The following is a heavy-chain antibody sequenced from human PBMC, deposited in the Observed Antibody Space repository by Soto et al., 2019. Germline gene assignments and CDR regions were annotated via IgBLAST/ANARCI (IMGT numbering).Heavy chain of an antibody. CDR1: GGSFSGYY. Sequence: PSETLSLTCAVYGGSFSGYYWSWIRQPPGKGLEWIGEINHSGSTNYNPSLKSRVTISVDTSKNQFSLKLSSVTAADTAVCYCARAGILFFGVVMYYHYGMDVWGQGTTVTVSS. CDR2: INHSGST. CDR3: ARAGILFFGVVMYYHYGMDV. V-gene: IGHV4-34*01. J-gene: IGHJ6*02. D-gene: IGHD3-3*01.